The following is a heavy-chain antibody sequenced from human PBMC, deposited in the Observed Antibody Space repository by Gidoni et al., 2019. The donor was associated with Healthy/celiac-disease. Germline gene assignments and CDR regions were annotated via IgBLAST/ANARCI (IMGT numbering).Heavy chain of an antibody. Sequence: QVQLVESGGGVVQPGRALRLACAAAGFTVSSDGMPGVRQAPGKGLGWVAVISYDGSTKYSADSVTGRFTISRDNSKNTLYLQMNSLRAEDTAVYYCAKDGSGYYYDSSAEGRYFDYWGQGTLVTVSS. CDR1: GFTVSSDG. D-gene: IGHD3-22*01. CDR2: ISYDGSTK. J-gene: IGHJ4*02. CDR3: AKDGSGYYYDSSAEGRYFDY. V-gene: IGHV3-30*18.